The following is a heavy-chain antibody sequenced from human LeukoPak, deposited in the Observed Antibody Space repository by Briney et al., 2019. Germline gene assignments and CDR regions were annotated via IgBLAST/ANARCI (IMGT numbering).Heavy chain of an antibody. V-gene: IGHV4-61*02. Sequence: SETLSLTCTVSGGSISSGSYYWSWIRQPAGKGLEWIGRIYTSGSTNYNPSLKSRVTISVDTSKNQFSLKLSSVTAADTAVYYCARGGIWFGELHPNWFDPWGQGTLVTVSS. D-gene: IGHD3-10*01. CDR2: IYTSGST. J-gene: IGHJ5*02. CDR1: GGSISSGSYY. CDR3: ARGGIWFGELHPNWFDP.